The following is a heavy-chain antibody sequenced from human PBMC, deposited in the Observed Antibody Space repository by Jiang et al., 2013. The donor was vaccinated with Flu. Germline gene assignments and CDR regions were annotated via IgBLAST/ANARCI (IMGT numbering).Heavy chain of an antibody. J-gene: IGHJ3*01. Sequence: PGKGLEWMGIIYPGDSDIRYSPSFQGQVTISADKSINTAYLQWSSLKASDTAMYYCARSDFPSVVVAASDIFDVWGQGSMVTVSS. CDR2: IYPGDSDI. CDR3: ARSDFPSVVVAASDIFDV. V-gene: IGHV5-51*01. D-gene: IGHD2-15*01.